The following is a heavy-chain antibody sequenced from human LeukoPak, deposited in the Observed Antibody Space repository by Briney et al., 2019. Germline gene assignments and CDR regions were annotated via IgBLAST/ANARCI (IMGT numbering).Heavy chain of an antibody. V-gene: IGHV4-30-4*07. CDR1: GGSISSGGYS. D-gene: IGHD1-14*01. Sequence: SETLSLTCAVSGGSISSGGYSWSWIRLPPGKGLEWIGYIYYSGSTYYNPSLKTRVTISVDTSKNQFSLKLNSVTAADTAVYYCARDRNRGYRYSDYWGQGTLVTVSS. CDR3: ARDRNRGYRYSDY. CDR2: IYYSGST. J-gene: IGHJ4*02.